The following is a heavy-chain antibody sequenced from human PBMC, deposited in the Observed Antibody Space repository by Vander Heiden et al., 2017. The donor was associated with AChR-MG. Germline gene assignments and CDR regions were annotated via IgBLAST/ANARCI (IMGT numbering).Heavy chain of an antibody. Sequence: QVQLQESGPGLVKPSQTLSLTCPVSGGSISSGGYYWSWIRQHPGKGLEWIGYIYDSGSTYYNPSLKSRVTISVDTSKNQFSLKLSSVTAADTAVYYCARGAGYCSGGSCKRDWGFDYWGQGTLVTVSS. CDR1: GGSISSGGYY. J-gene: IGHJ4*02. CDR3: ARGAGYCSGGSCKRDWGFDY. V-gene: IGHV4-31*03. D-gene: IGHD2-15*01. CDR2: IYDSGST.